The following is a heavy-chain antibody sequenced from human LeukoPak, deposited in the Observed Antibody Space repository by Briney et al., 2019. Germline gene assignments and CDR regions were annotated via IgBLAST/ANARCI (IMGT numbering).Heavy chain of an antibody. Sequence: SETLSLTCAVYDGSFSGYYWTWIRQPPGKGLEWIGEINHSGSTNYNPSLKSRVTISVGTSKNQFSLKLTSVTAADTAVYYCARVHGYYDILTGYYRYYFDYWGQGTLVTVSS. CDR2: INHSGST. J-gene: IGHJ4*02. CDR3: ARVHGYYDILTGYYRYYFDY. CDR1: DGSFSGYY. D-gene: IGHD3-9*01. V-gene: IGHV4-34*01.